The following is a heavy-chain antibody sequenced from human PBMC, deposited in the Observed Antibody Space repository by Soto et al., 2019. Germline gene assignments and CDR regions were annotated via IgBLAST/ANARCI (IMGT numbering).Heavy chain of an antibody. CDR1: GFTFSSYA. D-gene: IGHD3-3*01. J-gene: IGHJ5*02. CDR2: ISGSGGST. Sequence: PGGSLRLSCAASGFTFSSYAMSWVRQAPGKGLEWVSAISGSGGSTYYADSVKGRFTISRDNAKNSLYLQMNSLRAEDTAVYYCARSQYYDFWSGYSWFDPWGQGTLVTVSS. CDR3: ARSQYYDFWSGYSWFDP. V-gene: IGHV3-23*01.